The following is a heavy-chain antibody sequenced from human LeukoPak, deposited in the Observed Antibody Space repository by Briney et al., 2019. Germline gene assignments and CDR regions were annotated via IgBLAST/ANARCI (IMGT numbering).Heavy chain of an antibody. CDR2: IKLDGSEQ. J-gene: IGHJ3*01. CDR3: TRDGGIMNAFDV. D-gene: IGHD1-26*01. V-gene: IGHV3-7*01. Sequence: GGSLRLSCAASGFTFSYHWMAWVRQAPGKGLEWVASIKLDGSEQYYLDSVKGRFAISRDNAKNLMNLQMNILRAEDTAIYYCTRDGGIMNAFDVWGQGTAVTVSS. CDR1: GFTFSYHW.